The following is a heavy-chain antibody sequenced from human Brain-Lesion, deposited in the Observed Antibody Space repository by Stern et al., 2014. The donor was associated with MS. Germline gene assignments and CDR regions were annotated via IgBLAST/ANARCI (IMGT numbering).Heavy chain of an antibody. CDR1: GGSVTDTYY. V-gene: IGHV4-61*01. J-gene: IGHJ6*02. CDR3: ARDTATYGDYYYYYGMDV. D-gene: IGHD4-17*01. Sequence: QVPLKESGPGLVKPSETLSLTCSVSGGSVTDTYYWSWIRQPPGKGLDWIGYISYNGSTSYNPSLRSRVTISRDTSKNQFSLKLRSVTAADTAVYYCARDTATYGDYYYYYGMDVWGPGTTVTVSS. CDR2: ISYNGST.